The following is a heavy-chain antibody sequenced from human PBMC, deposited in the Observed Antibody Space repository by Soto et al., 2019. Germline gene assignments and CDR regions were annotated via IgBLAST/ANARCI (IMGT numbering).Heavy chain of an antibody. CDR1: GGSFSGYY. J-gene: IGHJ5*02. D-gene: IGHD3-22*01. CDR2: INHSGST. V-gene: IGHV4-34*01. Sequence: SETLSLTCAVYGGSFSGYYWSWIRQPPGKGLEWIGEINHSGSTNYNPSLKSRVTISVDTSKNQFSLKLSSVTAADTAVYYCARGYYYDSSGYDNWFDPWGQGTLVTSPQ. CDR3: ARGYYYDSSGYDNWFDP.